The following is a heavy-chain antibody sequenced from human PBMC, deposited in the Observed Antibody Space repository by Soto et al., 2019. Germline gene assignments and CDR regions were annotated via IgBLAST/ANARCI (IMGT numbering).Heavy chain of an antibody. CDR2: ISSSSSFI. CDR1: GFTFSSYS. CDR3: ARNPYYYDTSGYYY. V-gene: IGHV3-21*01. Sequence: EVQLVESGGGLVKPGGSLRLSCAASGFTFSSYSMNWVRQAPGKGLEWVSSISSSSSFIYYADSLKGRFTISRDNAKNSLYLQMNSLGAEDTAVYYCARNPYYYDTSGYYYWGQGTLVTVSS. D-gene: IGHD3-22*01. J-gene: IGHJ4*02.